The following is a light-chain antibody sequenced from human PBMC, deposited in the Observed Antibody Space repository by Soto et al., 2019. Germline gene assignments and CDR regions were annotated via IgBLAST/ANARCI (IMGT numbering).Light chain of an antibody. CDR1: SSDVGFYSY. CDR3: SSYTRSGTPV. J-gene: IGLJ3*02. Sequence: QSALTQPASVSESPGQSITISCTGTSSDVGFYSYVSWYQHHPGNAPKLLIYDVANRPSGVSNRVSGSKSDNTAYLSISGLQAEDEADYYCSSYTRSGTPVFGGGTKVTVL. V-gene: IGLV2-14*03. CDR2: DVA.